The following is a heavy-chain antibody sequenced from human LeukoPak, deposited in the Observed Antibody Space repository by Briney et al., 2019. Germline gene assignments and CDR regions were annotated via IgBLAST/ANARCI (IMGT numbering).Heavy chain of an antibody. CDR2: IYYSGST. V-gene: IGHV4-59*01. Sequence: SETLSLTCAVYGGSFSGYYWSWIRQPPGKGLEWIGYIYYSGSTNYNPSLKSRVTISVDTSKNQFSLKLSSVTAADTAVYYCARDHYGFNYYYYYGMDVWGQGTTVTVSS. D-gene: IGHD3-16*01. J-gene: IGHJ6*02. CDR3: ARDHYGFNYYYYYGMDV. CDR1: GGSFSGYY.